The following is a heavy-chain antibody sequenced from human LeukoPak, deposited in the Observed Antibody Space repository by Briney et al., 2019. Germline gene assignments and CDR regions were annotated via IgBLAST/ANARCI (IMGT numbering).Heavy chain of an antibody. CDR3: VGDSPSTGTRDY. D-gene: IGHD1-1*01. Sequence: GGSLRLSCAASGFTFSRYWMHWVRQVPGKGLVWVSRIDSDGSSTNYAESVKGRFTISRDNVNNMLYLRMNSLRAEDTAVYYCVGDSPSTGTRDYWGQGTLVTVSS. CDR1: GFTFSRYW. J-gene: IGHJ4*02. CDR2: IDSDGSST. V-gene: IGHV3-74*01.